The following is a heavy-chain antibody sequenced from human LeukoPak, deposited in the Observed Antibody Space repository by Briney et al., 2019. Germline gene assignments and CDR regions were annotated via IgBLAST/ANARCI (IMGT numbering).Heavy chain of an antibody. V-gene: IGHV3-53*01. CDR2: IYSGGST. J-gene: IGHJ4*02. CDR3: ARVYCSSTRCYGLDY. Sequence: GXSXXLSCAAXGFTFSTIYXSWVRQAPGKGLXWVSVIYSGGSTYYSDSVKGRFTISRDNSKNTVYLQMNSLRADDTAVYYCARVYCSSTRCYGLDYWGQGTLVTVSS. CDR1: GFTFSTIY. D-gene: IGHD2-2*01.